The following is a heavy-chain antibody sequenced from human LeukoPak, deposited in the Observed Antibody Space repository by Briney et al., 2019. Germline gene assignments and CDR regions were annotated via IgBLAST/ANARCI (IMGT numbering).Heavy chain of an antibody. CDR1: GGSISSYY. D-gene: IGHD5-24*01. Sequence: SETLSLTCTVSGGSISSYYWSWLRQPPGKGLEWIGYIYSSGGTNYNPSLKSRVTISVDTSKNQFSLKLSSVTAADTAVYYCARGLAEMATIYYFDYWGQGTLVTVSS. CDR3: ARGLAEMATIYYFDY. J-gene: IGHJ4*02. V-gene: IGHV4-59*12. CDR2: IYSSGGT.